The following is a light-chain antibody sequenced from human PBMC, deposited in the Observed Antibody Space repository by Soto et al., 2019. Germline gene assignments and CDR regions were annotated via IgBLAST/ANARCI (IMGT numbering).Light chain of an antibody. CDR2: SND. Sequence: QSVLTQPPSASGTPGQRVTISCSGTRFNIGSNTVNWYQQLPGTAPKLLISSNDRRPSGVPDRFSGSKSGTSASLAIRGLQSEDEADYYCAAWDDSVKGPLFGGGTKVTVL. V-gene: IGLV1-44*01. CDR3: AAWDDSVKGPL. CDR1: RFNIGSNT. J-gene: IGLJ2*01.